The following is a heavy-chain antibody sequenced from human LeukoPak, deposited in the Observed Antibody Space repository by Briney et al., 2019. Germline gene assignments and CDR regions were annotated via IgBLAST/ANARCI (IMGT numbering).Heavy chain of an antibody. CDR2: ILRDGRSK. Sequence: GGSLRLSCAGSGFSFGDYAFHWVRQSPGMGLEWVSGILRDGRSKGYADSARGRFTISRDNAKNSLYLQMNSLRTEDTALYYCAKDRHGDLDSWGQGTLVTVSS. V-gene: IGHV3-9*01. J-gene: IGHJ4*02. CDR3: AKDRHGDLDS. CDR1: GFSFGDYA. D-gene: IGHD4-17*01.